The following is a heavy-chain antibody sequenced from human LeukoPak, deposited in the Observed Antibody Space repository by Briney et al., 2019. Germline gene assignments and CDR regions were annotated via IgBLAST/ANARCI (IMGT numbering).Heavy chain of an antibody. CDR3: VKALGQWLVYYFDY. J-gene: IGHJ4*02. V-gene: IGHV3-64D*09. CDR1: GFTFSTYA. CDR2: ISNNGGST. D-gene: IGHD6-19*01. Sequence: GGSLRLFCSASGFTFSTYAMHWVRQAPGKGREYVSAISNNGGSTYYADSVKGRFTISRDNSKNTLYLQMSSLRTEDTAVYYCVKALGQWLVYYFDYWGQGTLVTVSS.